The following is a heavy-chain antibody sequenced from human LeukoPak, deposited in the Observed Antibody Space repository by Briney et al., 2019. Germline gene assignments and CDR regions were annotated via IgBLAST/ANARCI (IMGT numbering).Heavy chain of an antibody. CDR3: ARAGGVVVRAFDI. CDR2: ISSSSSYI. D-gene: IGHD3-3*01. V-gene: IGHV3-21*01. J-gene: IGHJ3*02. CDR1: GFTFSSYS. Sequence: PGGSLRLSCAASGFTFSSYSMNWVRQAPGKGLEWVSSISSSSSYIYYADSVKGRFTISIDNAKNSLYLQMNSLRAEDTAVYYCARAGGVVVRAFDIWGQGTMVTVSS.